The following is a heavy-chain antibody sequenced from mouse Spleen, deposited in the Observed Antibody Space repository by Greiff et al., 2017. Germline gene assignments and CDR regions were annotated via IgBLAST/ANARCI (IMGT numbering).Heavy chain of an antibody. D-gene: IGHD2-3*01. CDR2: INPYNGGT. V-gene: IGHV1-19*01. CDR3: AGIYDGYYRAMDY. J-gene: IGHJ4*01. Sequence: VQLKESGPVLVKPGASVKMSCKASGYTFTDYYMNWVKQSHGKSLEWIGVINPYNGGTSYNQKFKGKATLTVDKSSSTAYMELNSLTSEDSAVYYCAGIYDGYYRAMDYWGQGTSVTVSS. CDR1: GYTFTDYY.